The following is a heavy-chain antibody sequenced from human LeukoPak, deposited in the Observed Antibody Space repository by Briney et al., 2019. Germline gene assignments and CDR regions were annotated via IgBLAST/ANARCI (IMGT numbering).Heavy chain of an antibody. CDR2: ISSSGSTI. Sequence: GSLRLSCAASGFTFNTYAMNWVRQAPGKGLEWVSYISSSGSTIYYADSVKGRFTISRDNAKNSVYLQMNSLRAEDTAVYYCARDGRGNYHYDQWGQGTLVTVSS. V-gene: IGHV3-48*03. J-gene: IGHJ4*02. D-gene: IGHD3-16*02. CDR3: ARDGRGNYHYDQ. CDR1: GFTFNTYA.